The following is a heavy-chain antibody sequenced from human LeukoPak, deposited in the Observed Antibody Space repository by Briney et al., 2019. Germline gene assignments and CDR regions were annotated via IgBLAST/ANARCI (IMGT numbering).Heavy chain of an antibody. D-gene: IGHD5-24*01. V-gene: IGHV3-74*01. CDR3: ARDDGNAIDY. CDR1: EFSFSYFW. J-gene: IGHJ4*02. CDR2: ISSDGSST. Sequence: GGSLRLSCLASEFSFSYFWMYWARQAPGQGLVSVSRISSDGSSTTYAESVKGRFTISRDNAKNTLYLQMNSLRAEDTAIYYCARDDGNAIDYWGQGTLVTVSS.